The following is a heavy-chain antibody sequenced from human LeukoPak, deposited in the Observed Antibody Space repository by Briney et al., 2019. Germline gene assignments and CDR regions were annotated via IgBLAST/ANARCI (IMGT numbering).Heavy chain of an antibody. V-gene: IGHV3-23*01. J-gene: IGHJ5*01. CDR1: GFTFSSYG. Sequence: GGSLRLSCATSGFTFSSYGMIWVRQAPGKGLEWVSSISGSGDSTYYADSVKGRFTISRDNSKNTLYLRMRSLRAEDTAVFYCAKDAVRGSGRINWFDSWGQGTLVTVSS. D-gene: IGHD3-10*01. CDR3: AKDAVRGSGRINWFDS. CDR2: ISGSGDST.